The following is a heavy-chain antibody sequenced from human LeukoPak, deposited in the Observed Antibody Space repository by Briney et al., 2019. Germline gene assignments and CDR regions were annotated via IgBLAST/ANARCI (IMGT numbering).Heavy chain of an antibody. J-gene: IGHJ6*03. V-gene: IGHV1-69*13. Sequence: SVKVSCKASGGTFSSYAISWVRQAPGQGLEWMGGIIPIFGTANYAQKFQGRVTITADESTSTAYMELSSLRSEDTAVYYCARVTQGDYYYYYMDVWGKGTTVTVSS. CDR3: ARVTQGDYYYYYMDV. CDR1: GGTFSSYA. CDR2: IIPIFGTA.